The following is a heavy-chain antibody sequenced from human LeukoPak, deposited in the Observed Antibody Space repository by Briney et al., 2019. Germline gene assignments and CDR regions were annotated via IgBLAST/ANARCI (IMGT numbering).Heavy chain of an antibody. CDR3: AQGASPDS. CDR2: ISNVCAT. CDR1: GFTFTPYA. Sequence: GGSLRLFCAASGFTFTPYAMSWVRQAPGKGLEWVSRISNVCATYYADSVKGLLAIARDDAKDTVYLQKSCLRPEKTAVYHCAQGASPDSWGRRTRVTVSS. J-gene: IGHJ4*02. V-gene: IGHV3-23*01.